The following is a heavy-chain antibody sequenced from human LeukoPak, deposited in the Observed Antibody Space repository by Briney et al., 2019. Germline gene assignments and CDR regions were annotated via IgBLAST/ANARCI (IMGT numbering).Heavy chain of an antibody. CDR1: GGTFSSYA. Sequence: SVKVSCKASGGTFSSYAISWVRQAPGQGLEWMGGIIPIFGTANYAQKFQGRDTITTDESTSTAYMELSSLRSEDTAVYYCARGRGPLRNYYYYGMDVWGQGTTVTVSS. CDR2: IIPIFGTA. D-gene: IGHD4-17*01. V-gene: IGHV1-69*05. CDR3: ARGRGPLRNYYYYGMDV. J-gene: IGHJ6*02.